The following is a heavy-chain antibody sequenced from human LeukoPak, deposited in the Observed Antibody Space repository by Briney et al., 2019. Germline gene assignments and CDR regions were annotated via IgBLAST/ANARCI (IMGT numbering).Heavy chain of an antibody. CDR1: GGTFNSYA. D-gene: IGHD3-22*01. V-gene: IGHV1-18*01. CDR2: ISAYNGNT. J-gene: IGHJ4*02. Sequence: ASVKVSCKASGGTFNSYAISWVRQAPGRGLEWMGWISAYNGNTNYAQKLQGRVTMTTDTSTSTAYMELRSLRSDDTAVYYCARARTYYYDSSGLFDYWGQGTLVTVSS. CDR3: ARARTYYYDSSGLFDY.